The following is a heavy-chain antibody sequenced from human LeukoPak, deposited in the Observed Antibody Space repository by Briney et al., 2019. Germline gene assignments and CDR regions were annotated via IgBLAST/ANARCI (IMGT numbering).Heavy chain of an antibody. Sequence: GGSLRLSCVASGFTFSEYYMTWIRHAPGKGLEWVSYISNRSRYTKYADSVEGRFTISRDNAKNSLYLQMNSLRAEDTAVYYCARDRSSDYGDYVFDHWGQGTLVTVSS. D-gene: IGHD4-17*01. CDR2: ISNRSRYT. CDR1: GFTFSEYY. V-gene: IGHV3-11*06. J-gene: IGHJ4*02. CDR3: ARDRSSDYGDYVFDH.